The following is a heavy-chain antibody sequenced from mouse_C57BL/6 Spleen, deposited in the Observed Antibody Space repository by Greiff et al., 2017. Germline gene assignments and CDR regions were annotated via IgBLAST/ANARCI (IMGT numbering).Heavy chain of an antibody. CDR1: GYSFTGYY. J-gene: IGHJ2*01. Sequence: VQLQQSGPELVKPGASVKISCKASGYSFTGYYMNWVKQSPEKSLEWIGEINPSTGGTTYNQKFKAKATLTVDKSSSTAYMQLKSLTSEDSAVYYCARGGGLGSFDYWGQGTTLTVSS. V-gene: IGHV1-42*01. CDR3: ARGGGLGSFDY. D-gene: IGHD3-3*01. CDR2: INPSTGGT.